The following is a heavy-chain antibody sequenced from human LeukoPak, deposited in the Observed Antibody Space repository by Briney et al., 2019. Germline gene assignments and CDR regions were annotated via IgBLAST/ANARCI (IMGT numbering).Heavy chain of an antibody. CDR3: SSPQYSSGRVP. CDR1: GYTFTGYY. CDR2: INPNSGGT. D-gene: IGHD6-19*01. Sequence: GASVKVSCKASGYTFTGYYMHWVRQAPGQGLEWMGWINPNSGGTNYAQKFQGRVTMTRDTSKSTAYTELSRLRSDDTAVYYLSSPQYSSGRVPWGQGTLVTVSS. J-gene: IGHJ5*02. V-gene: IGHV1-2*02.